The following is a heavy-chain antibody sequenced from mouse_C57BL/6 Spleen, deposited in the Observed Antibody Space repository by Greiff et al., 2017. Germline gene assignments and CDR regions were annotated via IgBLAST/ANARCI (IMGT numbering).Heavy chain of an antibody. CDR2: LYPGSGST. CDR3: ARRIYDGYYYAMDY. CDR1: GYTFTSYW. V-gene: IGHV1-55*01. J-gene: IGHJ4*01. Sequence: QVQLQQPGAELVKPGASVKMSCKASGYTFTSYWITWVKQSPGQGLEWIGDLYPGSGSTNYNEKFKSKATLTVDTSSSTAYMQLSSLTSEDSAVYYCARRIYDGYYYAMDYWGQGTSVTVSS. D-gene: IGHD2-3*01.